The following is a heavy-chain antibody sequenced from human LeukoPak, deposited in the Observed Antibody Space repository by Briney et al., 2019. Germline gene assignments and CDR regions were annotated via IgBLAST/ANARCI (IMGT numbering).Heavy chain of an antibody. CDR1: GFSFTTYW. CDR3: ARRYYDILTGYYDAFDM. V-gene: IGHV5-51*01. D-gene: IGHD3-9*01. CDR2: IYPGDSDT. Sequence: VESLKISCKGSGFSFTTYWIGWVRQMPGKGLEWMGIIYPGDSDTRYRPSFQGQVTISADKSISTAYLQWSSLKASDTAMYYCARRYYDILTGYYDAFDMWGKGRTVTVSS. J-gene: IGHJ3*02.